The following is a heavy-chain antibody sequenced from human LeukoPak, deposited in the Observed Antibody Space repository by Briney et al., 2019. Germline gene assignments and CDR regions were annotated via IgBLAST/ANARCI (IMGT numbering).Heavy chain of an antibody. V-gene: IGHV3-21*01. CDR1: GFTFSSYS. J-gene: IGHJ5*02. CDR2: ISSSSSYI. Sequence: PGGSLRLSYAASGFTFSSYSMNWVRQAPGKGLEWVSSISSSSSYIYYADSVKGRFTISRDNAKNSLYLQMNSLRAEDTAVYYCARGEWELPGGFDPWGQGTLVTVSS. CDR3: ARGEWELPGGFDP. D-gene: IGHD1-26*01.